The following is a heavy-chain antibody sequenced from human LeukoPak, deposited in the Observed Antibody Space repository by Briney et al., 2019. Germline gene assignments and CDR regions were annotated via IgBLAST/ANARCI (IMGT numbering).Heavy chain of an antibody. D-gene: IGHD3-16*01. CDR3: ARAGDQLLYAFDI. J-gene: IGHJ3*02. CDR1: GFTFSSYA. Sequence: GGSLRLSCAASGFTFSSYAMHWVRQAPGKGLEWVAVISYDGSNKYYADSVKGRFTISRDNSKNTLYLQMNSLRAGDTAVYYCARAGDQLLYAFDIWGQGTMVTVSS. V-gene: IGHV3-30*04. CDR2: ISYDGSNK.